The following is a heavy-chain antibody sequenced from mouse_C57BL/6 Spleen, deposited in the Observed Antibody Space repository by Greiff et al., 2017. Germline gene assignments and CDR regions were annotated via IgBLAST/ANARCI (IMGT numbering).Heavy chain of an antibody. CDR2: INPSNGGT. CDR3: ARSNYDYDGAWFAY. Sequence: QVQLKQPGTELVKPGASVKLSCKASGYTFTSYWMHWVKQRPGQGLEWIGNINPSNGGTNYNEKFKSKATLTVDKSSSTAYMQLSSLTSEDSAVYYCARSNYDYDGAWFAYWGQGTLVTVSA. J-gene: IGHJ3*01. V-gene: IGHV1-53*01. CDR1: GYTFTSYW. D-gene: IGHD2-4*01.